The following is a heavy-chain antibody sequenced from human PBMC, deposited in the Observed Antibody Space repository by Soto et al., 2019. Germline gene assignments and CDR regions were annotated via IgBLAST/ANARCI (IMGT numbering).Heavy chain of an antibody. CDR3: ARDPPDFNSGFDY. D-gene: IGHD1-26*01. CDR1: GDSVSNNGAA. Sequence: PSQPLSLTCAISGDSVSNNGAAWNWIRQSPSRGLEWLGRTYYRSQWHYDYATSVRSRITINPDTSKNQFSLQLNSVTPEDTAVYYCARDPPDFNSGFDYWGQGTLVTVSS. V-gene: IGHV6-1*01. CDR2: TYYRSQWHY. J-gene: IGHJ4*02.